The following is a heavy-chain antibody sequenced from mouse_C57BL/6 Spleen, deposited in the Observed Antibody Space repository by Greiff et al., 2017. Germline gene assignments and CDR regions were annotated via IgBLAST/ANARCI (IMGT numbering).Heavy chain of an antibody. CDR1: GYTFTSYD. Sequence: VKLVESGPELVKPGASVKLSCKASGYTFTSYDINWVKQRPGQGLEWIGWIYPRDGSTKYNEKFKGKATLTVDTSSSTAYMELHSLTSEDSAVYFCEIYYDSFAYWGQGTLVTVSA. J-gene: IGHJ3*01. CDR3: EIYYDSFAY. CDR2: IYPRDGST. V-gene: IGHV1-85*01. D-gene: IGHD2-4*01.